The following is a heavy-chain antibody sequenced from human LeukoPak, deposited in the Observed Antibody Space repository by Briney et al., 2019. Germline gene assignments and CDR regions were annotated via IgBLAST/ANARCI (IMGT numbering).Heavy chain of an antibody. V-gene: IGHV4-39*07. Sequence: TSETLSLTCTVSGGSISSSSYYWGWIRQPPGKGLEWIGSIYYSGSTYYNPSLKSRVTISIDTSKNQFSLKLSSVTAADTAVYYCARDTGTTFYWGQGTLVTVSS. CDR3: ARDTGTTFY. CDR2: IYYSGST. J-gene: IGHJ4*02. CDR1: GGSISSSSYY. D-gene: IGHD1-7*01.